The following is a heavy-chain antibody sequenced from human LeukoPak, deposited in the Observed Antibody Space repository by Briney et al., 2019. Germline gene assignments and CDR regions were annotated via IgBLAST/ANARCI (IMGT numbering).Heavy chain of an antibody. Sequence: GGSLRLSCAASGFTFSSYAMSWVRQAPGKGLEWVSAISGSGGSTYYADSVKGRFTISRDNSKNTLYLQMSSLRAEDTAVYYCARTAGGDSTGTTSSIDYWGQGTLVAVSS. CDR3: ARTAGGDSTGTTSSIDY. J-gene: IGHJ4*02. D-gene: IGHD1-1*01. CDR1: GFTFSSYA. V-gene: IGHV3-23*01. CDR2: ISGSGGST.